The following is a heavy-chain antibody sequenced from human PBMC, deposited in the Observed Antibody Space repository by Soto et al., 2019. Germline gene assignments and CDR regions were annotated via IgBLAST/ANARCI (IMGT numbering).Heavy chain of an antibody. D-gene: IGHD2-2*01. J-gene: IGHJ6*02. CDR2: INPQTGGT. V-gene: IGHV1-2*02. CDR3: ARERYQVISDGMDV. Sequence: QVQLVQSGAKVKTPGASVRVSCKASGYTFTGYYIHWVREAPGQGLEWMGWINPQTGGTSYAQKFQGRVTLSRDTSINTAYLELSRLRFDDAAVYFCARERYQVISDGMDVWGQGTTVTVSS. CDR1: GYTFTGYY.